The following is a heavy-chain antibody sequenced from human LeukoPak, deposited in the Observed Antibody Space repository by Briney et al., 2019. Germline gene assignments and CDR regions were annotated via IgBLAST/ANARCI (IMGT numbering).Heavy chain of an antibody. D-gene: IGHD3-22*01. Sequence: SGTLSLTCTVSGGSISSGSYYWSWIRQPAGKGLEWIGRIYTSGSTNYNPSLKSRVTMSVDTSKNQFSLKLSSVTAADTAVYYCATKRDYYDSSGYYSGDAFDIWGQGTMVTVSS. J-gene: IGHJ3*02. CDR2: IYTSGST. CDR3: ATKRDYYDSSGYYSGDAFDI. CDR1: GGSISSGSYY. V-gene: IGHV4-61*02.